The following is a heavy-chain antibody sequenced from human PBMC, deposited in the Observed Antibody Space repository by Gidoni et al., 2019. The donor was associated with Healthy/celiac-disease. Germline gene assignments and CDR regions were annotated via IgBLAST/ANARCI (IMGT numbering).Heavy chain of an antibody. V-gene: IGHV2-70*01. CDR2: IDWDDDT. CDR1: GFSLSTSGMC. J-gene: IGHJ4*02. D-gene: IGHD3-22*01. Sequence: QVTLRESGPALVKPTQTLTLTCTFSGFSLSTSGMCVSWIRQPPGKALEWLALIDWDDDTYYSTSLKTRLTISKDTSKNQVVLTMTNMDPVDTATYYCARTYDSSGYYLYYFDYWGQGTLVTVSS. CDR3: ARTYDSSGYYLYYFDY.